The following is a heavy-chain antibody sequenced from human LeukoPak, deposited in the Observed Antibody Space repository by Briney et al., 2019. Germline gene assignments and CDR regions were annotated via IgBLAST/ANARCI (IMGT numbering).Heavy chain of an antibody. CDR1: GYTFTGYY. J-gene: IGHJ4*02. CDR3: ARALMRDIVVVPLDY. V-gene: IGHV1-2*02. CDR2: INPNSGGT. D-gene: IGHD2-2*01. Sequence: GASVKVSCKASGYTFTGYYMHWVRQAPGQGLEWMGWINPNSGGTNYAQKFQGRVTMTRDTSISTAYMELSRLRSDDTAVYYCARALMRDIVVVPLDYWGQGTLVTVSS.